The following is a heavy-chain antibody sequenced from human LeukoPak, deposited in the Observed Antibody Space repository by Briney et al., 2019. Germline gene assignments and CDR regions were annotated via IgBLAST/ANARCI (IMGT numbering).Heavy chain of an antibody. D-gene: IGHD3-10*01. Sequence: LSGGSLRLSCAASGFTFSSYWMSWVRQAPGKGLEWVANIKQDGSEKYYVDSVKGRFTISRDNAKNSLYLQMNSLRAEDTAVYYCASNFRDRPLWFGEEPINYYYYMDVWGKGTTVTISS. V-gene: IGHV3-7*03. CDR1: GFTFSSYW. CDR3: ASNFRDRPLWFGEEPINYYYYMDV. J-gene: IGHJ6*03. CDR2: IKQDGSEK.